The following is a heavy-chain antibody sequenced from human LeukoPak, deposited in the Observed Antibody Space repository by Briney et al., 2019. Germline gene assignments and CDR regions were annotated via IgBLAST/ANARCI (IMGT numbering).Heavy chain of an antibody. CDR1: GGTFSSYA. Sequence: SVKVSCKASGGTFSSYAISWVRQAPGQGLEWMGGIIPIFGTANYAQKFQGRVTITADKSTSTAYMELSSLRSEDTAVYYCARETDSVATISGEDNYYYMDVWGKGTTVTVS. CDR3: ARETDSVATISGEDNYYYMDV. J-gene: IGHJ6*03. V-gene: IGHV1-69*06. CDR2: IIPIFGTA. D-gene: IGHD5-12*01.